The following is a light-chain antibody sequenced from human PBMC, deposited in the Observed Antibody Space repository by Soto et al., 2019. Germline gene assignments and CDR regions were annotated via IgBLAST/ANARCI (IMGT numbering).Light chain of an antibody. CDR3: GTWDSSLSAGV. CDR2: DTY. J-gene: IGLJ2*01. V-gene: IGLV1-51*01. Sequence: QSVLTQPPSVSAAPGQRVTISCSGSSSNIGSNYVSWYQQLPGTAPKLLIYDTYKRPSGIPDRFSGSKSGTSATLGITGLQTGDEADYYCGTWDSSLSAGVFGGGTKLT. CDR1: SSNIGSNY.